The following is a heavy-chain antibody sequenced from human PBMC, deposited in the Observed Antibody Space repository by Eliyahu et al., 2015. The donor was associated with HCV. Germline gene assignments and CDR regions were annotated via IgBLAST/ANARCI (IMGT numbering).Heavy chain of an antibody. CDR2: IYVSGST. CDR3: ARDGSGHYTSFDS. D-gene: IGHD3-3*01. J-gene: IGHJ4*02. CDR1: RGAISTYY. Sequence: QVQLQESGPGLVKPSETLSLTCTVSRGAISTYYWSWIRQPAGKGLEWIGRIYVSGSTNYQPSLKSRVTMSVDTSKNQVSLKLTSVTAADTAVYYCARDGSGHYTSFDSWGQGILVTVSS. V-gene: IGHV4-4*07.